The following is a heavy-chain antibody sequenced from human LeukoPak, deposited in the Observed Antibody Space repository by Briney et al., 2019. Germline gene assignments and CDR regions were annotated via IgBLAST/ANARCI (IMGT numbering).Heavy chain of an antibody. V-gene: IGHV3-33*01. CDR2: IWYDGSNK. Sequence: PGGSLRLSCAASGFTFSSYGMHWVRQAPGKGLEWVAVIWYDGSNKHYADSVKGRFTISRDNSKNTLYLQMNSLRAEDTAVYYCARGSMYYFDYWGQGTLVTVSS. CDR3: ARGSMYYFDY. J-gene: IGHJ4*02. CDR1: GFTFSSYG.